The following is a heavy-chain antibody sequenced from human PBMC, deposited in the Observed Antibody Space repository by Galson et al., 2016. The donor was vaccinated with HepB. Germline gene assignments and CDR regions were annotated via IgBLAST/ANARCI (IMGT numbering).Heavy chain of an antibody. Sequence: SETLSLTCAISGVSVTSGSFYWSWIRQPPGKGLEWIGYYFNTGSHKYSPSLESRATIFADTSNTRFSLRLSSVTAADTAVYYCARGGYYASGNSWWLDPWGQGTLVTVSS. J-gene: IGHJ5*02. V-gene: IGHV4-61*03. D-gene: IGHD3-16*01. CDR3: ARGGYYASGNSWWLDP. CDR1: GVSVTSGSFY. CDR2: YFNTGSH.